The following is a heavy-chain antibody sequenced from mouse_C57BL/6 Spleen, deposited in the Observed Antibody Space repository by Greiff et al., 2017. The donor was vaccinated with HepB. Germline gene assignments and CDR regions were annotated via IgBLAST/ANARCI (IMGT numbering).Heavy chain of an antibody. J-gene: IGHJ2*01. V-gene: IGHV1-64*01. D-gene: IGHD1-1*01. CDR1: GYTFTSYW. Sequence: QVQLQQPGAELVKPGASVKLSCKASGYTFTSYWMHWVKQRPGQGLEWIGMIHPNSGSTNYNEKFKSKATLTVDKASSTAYMQLSSLTSEDSAVYYCITTVVATDYWGQGTTLTVSS. CDR3: ITTVVATDY. CDR2: IHPNSGST.